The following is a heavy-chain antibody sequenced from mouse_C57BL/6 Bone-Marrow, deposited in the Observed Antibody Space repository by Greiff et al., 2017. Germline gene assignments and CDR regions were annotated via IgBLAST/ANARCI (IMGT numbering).Heavy chain of an antibody. V-gene: IGHV1-85*01. Sequence: QVQLKQSGPELVKPGASVKLSCKASGYTFTSYDINWVKQRPGQGLEWIGWIYPRDGSTKYNEKFKGQATLTVDTSSSTAYMELHSLTSEDSAVYFCARSPITTIAYFDYWGQGTTLTVSS. D-gene: IGHD1-1*01. J-gene: IGHJ2*01. CDR1: GYTFTSYD. CDR3: ARSPITTIAYFDY. CDR2: IYPRDGST.